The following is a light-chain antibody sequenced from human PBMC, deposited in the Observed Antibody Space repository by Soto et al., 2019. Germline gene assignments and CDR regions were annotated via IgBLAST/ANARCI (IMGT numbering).Light chain of an antibody. Sequence: IVLTQSPCTLSLSPGARATLSCRPSQSVSSSYLAWYQQKPGQAPRLLIYDTSTRATGVPARFSGSRSGTEFTLTINSLQSEDFAVYYCQQYNSWLWTFGQGTKVDIK. CDR3: QQYNSWLWT. CDR1: QSVSSSY. V-gene: IGKV3-20*01. J-gene: IGKJ1*01. CDR2: DTS.